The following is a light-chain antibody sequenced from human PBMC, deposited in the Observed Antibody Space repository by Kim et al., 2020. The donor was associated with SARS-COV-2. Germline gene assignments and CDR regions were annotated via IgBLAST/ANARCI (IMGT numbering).Light chain of an antibody. V-gene: IGLV3-21*04. CDR2: YDS. J-gene: IGLJ3*02. CDR3: QAWDSSSEHNGV. CDR1: NIGSKS. Sequence: SYELTQPPSVSVAPGKTARITCGGNNIGSKSVHWYQQKPGQAPVLVIYYDSDRPSGIPERFSGSNSGNTATLTISRVEAGDEADYYCQAWDSSSEHNGV.